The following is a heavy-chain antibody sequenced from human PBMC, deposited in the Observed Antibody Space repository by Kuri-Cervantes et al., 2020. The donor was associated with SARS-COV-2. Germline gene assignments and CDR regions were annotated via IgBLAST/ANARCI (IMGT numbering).Heavy chain of an antibody. V-gene: IGHV3-33*08. Sequence: GGSLRLSCAASGFTFSDYYMSWIRQAPGKGLEWVAVIWYDGSNKYYADSVKGRFTISRDNSKNTLYLQMNSLRAEDTAVYYCARVPFFSASRWYFDLWGRGTLVTVSS. CDR1: GFTFSDYY. J-gene: IGHJ2*01. CDR3: ARVPFFSASRWYFDL. CDR2: IWYDGSNK. D-gene: IGHD2/OR15-2a*01.